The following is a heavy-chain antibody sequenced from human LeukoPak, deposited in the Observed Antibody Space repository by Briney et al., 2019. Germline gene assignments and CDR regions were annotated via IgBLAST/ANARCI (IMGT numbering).Heavy chain of an antibody. Sequence: GGSLRLSCAASGFTFSNYSMNWVRQAPGKGLEWVSSVSSSSTYIYYADSVKGRFTISRDNAKNSLYLQMNSLRAEDTAVYYCARLSSSWMLYYYYYMDVWGKGTTVTISS. V-gene: IGHV3-21*01. J-gene: IGHJ6*03. CDR3: ARLSSSWMLYYYYYMDV. CDR1: GFTFSNYS. D-gene: IGHD6-13*01. CDR2: VSSSSTYI.